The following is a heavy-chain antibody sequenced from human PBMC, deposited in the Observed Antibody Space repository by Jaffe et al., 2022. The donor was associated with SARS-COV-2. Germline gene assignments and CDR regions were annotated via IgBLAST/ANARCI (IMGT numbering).Heavy chain of an antibody. CDR2: ISHDGSSK. Sequence: QVQLVESGGGVVQPGRSLRLSCAASGFTFSSYAMHWVRQAPAKGLEWVAVISHDGSSKYYADSVKGRFTISRDNSKNTLYLQMNSLRAEDTAVYYCARGAYSGYVWGDCWGQGTLVTVSS. D-gene: IGHD5-12*01. J-gene: IGHJ4*02. V-gene: IGHV3-30*04. CDR3: ARGAYSGYVWGDC. CDR1: GFTFSSYA.